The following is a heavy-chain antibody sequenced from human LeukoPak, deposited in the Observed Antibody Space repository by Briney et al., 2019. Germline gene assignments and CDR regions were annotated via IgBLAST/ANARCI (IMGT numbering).Heavy chain of an antibody. CDR1: GGSISSYY. Sequence: SSETLSLTCTVSGGSISSYYWSWIRQPPGKGLEWIGYIYYSGSTNYNPSLKSRVTISVGTSKNQFSLKLSSVTAADTAVYYCARGTVTTFYYYGMDVWGQGTTVTVSS. V-gene: IGHV4-59*08. CDR2: IYYSGST. D-gene: IGHD4-17*01. CDR3: ARGTVTTFYYYGMDV. J-gene: IGHJ6*02.